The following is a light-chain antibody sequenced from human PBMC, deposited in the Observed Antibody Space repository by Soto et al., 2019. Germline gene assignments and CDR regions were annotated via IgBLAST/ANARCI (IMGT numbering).Light chain of an antibody. CDR2: GTS. CDR1: QSITNL. Sequence: AAGDRVTITCRASQSITNLLNWYQHKPGQAPKLLIYGTSSLLTGVPSRFSGSGSGTDFTLTISGLQLEDFATYYCQQTYSSLWTFGQGTTVENK. CDR3: QQTYSSLWT. J-gene: IGKJ1*01. V-gene: IGKV1-39*01.